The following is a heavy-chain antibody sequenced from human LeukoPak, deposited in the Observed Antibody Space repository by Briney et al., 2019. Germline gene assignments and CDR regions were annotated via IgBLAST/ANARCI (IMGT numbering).Heavy chain of an antibody. J-gene: IGHJ5*02. CDR3: ARDLAARPDNWFDP. D-gene: IGHD6-6*01. V-gene: IGHV4-39*07. CDR2: IYYGGST. Sequence: SETLSLTCTVSGGSISSSSYYWGWIRQPPGKGLEWIGSIYYGGSTYYNPSLKSRVTISVDTSKNQFSLKLSSMTAADTAVYYCARDLAARPDNWFDPWGQGTLVTVSS. CDR1: GGSISSSSYY.